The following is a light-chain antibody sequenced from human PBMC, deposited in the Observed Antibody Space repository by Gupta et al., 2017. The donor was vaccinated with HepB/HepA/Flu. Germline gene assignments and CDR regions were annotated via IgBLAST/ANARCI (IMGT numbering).Light chain of an antibody. CDR2: EGR. V-gene: IGLV2-23*01. J-gene: IGLJ2*01. Sequence: QSALTQPASVSGSPGQSITISCTGTSSDVGSYNLVSWYQQHPGKAPKLMIYEGRKRPAGVSNRFSGSKSGNTASLTISGREAEDEADYYCCAYAGSVVFGGGTKLTVL. CDR3: CAYAGSVV. CDR1: SSDVGSYNL.